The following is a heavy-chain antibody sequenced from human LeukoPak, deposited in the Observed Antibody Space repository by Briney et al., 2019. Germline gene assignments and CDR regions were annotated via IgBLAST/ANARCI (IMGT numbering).Heavy chain of an antibody. Sequence: GRSLRLSCAASGFTFSSYGMHWVRQAPGKGLEWVAVISYDGSNKYFADSVKGRFTISRDNPKSTLYLQMNSLRVEDTAVYYCAKSTTVTTQRRGYFDYWGQGTLVTVSS. CDR3: AKSTTVTTQRRGYFDY. CDR2: ISYDGSNK. V-gene: IGHV3-30*18. J-gene: IGHJ4*02. CDR1: GFTFSSYG. D-gene: IGHD4-11*01.